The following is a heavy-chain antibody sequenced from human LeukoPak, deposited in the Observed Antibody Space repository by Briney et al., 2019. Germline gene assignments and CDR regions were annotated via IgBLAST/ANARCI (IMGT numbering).Heavy chain of an antibody. J-gene: IGHJ6*03. CDR3: ARDQVMDYDILTESMDV. CDR2: IYTSGST. V-gene: IGHV4-4*07. Sequence: KPSETLSLTCTVSGGSISSYYWSWIRQPAGKGLEWIGRIYTSGSTNYNPSLKSRVTMSVDTSKNQFSLKLSSVTAADTAVYYCARDQVMDYDILTESMDVWGKGTTVTVSS. CDR1: GGSISSYY. D-gene: IGHD3-9*01.